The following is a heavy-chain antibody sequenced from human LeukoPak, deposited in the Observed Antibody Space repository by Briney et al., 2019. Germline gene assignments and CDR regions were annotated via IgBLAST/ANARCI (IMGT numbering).Heavy chain of an antibody. CDR3: ARAVSVSSYYFDC. J-gene: IGHJ4*02. CDR1: GFIFSDYY. Sequence: GGSLRLSCAASGFIFSDYYMSWIRQAPGKGLEWISYISSSSSCTNYVDSVKGRFAISRDNAKNSLYLQMNSLRAEDTAVYYCARAVSVSSYYFDCWGQGTLVTVSS. CDR2: ISSSSSCT. D-gene: IGHD5/OR15-5a*01. V-gene: IGHV3-11*05.